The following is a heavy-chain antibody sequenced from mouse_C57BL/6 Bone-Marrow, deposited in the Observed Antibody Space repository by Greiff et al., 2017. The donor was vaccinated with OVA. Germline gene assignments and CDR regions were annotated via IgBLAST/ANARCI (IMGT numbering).Heavy chain of an antibody. CDR1: GYAFTNYL. Sequence: LVESGAELVRPGTSVKVSCKASGYAFTNYLIEWVKQRPGQGLEWIGVINPGSGGTNYNEKFKGKATLTADKSSSTAYMQLSSLTSEDTAVYYCTTSYGSPLGVWGTGTTVTVSS. V-gene: IGHV1-54*01. CDR2: INPGSGGT. J-gene: IGHJ1*03. CDR3: TTSYGSPLGV. D-gene: IGHD1-1*01.